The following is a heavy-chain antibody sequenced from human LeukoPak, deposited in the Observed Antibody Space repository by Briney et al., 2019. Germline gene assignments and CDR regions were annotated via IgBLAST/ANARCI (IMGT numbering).Heavy chain of an antibody. D-gene: IGHD6-13*01. J-gene: IGHJ6*02. CDR2: ISGSGGST. CDR1: GFTFSSSA. Sequence: GGSLRLSCAASGFTFSSSAMSWVRQAPGKGLEWVSAISGSGGSTYYADSVKGRFTISRDNSKNTLYLQMNSLRAEDTAVYYCAKGSAAGDPRYYYYGLDVWGQGTTVTVSS. CDR3: AKGSAAGDPRYYYYGLDV. V-gene: IGHV3-23*01.